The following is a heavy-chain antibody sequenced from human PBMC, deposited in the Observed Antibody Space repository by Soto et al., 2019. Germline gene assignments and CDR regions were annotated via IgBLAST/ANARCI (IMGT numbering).Heavy chain of an antibody. Sequence: PGGSLRLSWAASGFIFSSFGMHWVRQAPGKGLEWVAHIWYDGSNTYYADSVKGRFTITRDNSRNSLYLQMNSLRAEDTAVYHCVRDLLGSGGHFDYWGQGTPVTVSS. D-gene: IGHD7-27*01. CDR3: VRDLLGSGGHFDY. J-gene: IGHJ4*02. V-gene: IGHV3-33*01. CDR1: GFIFSSFG. CDR2: IWYDGSNT.